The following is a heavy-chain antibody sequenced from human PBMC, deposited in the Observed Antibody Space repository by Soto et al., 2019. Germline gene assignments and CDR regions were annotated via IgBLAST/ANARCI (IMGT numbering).Heavy chain of an antibody. CDR3: VRALVEGRGYFPPDY. CDR2: IIPGAGTT. D-gene: IGHD3-3*01. Sequence: QVQLVQSGAEVKKPGASVKVSCKTSGYTFTNYYMHWVRQAPGQGPEWMGIIIPGAGTTSLAQKFQGRVTLTRDTSTNTAYMELTSLRSEDSAVYYCVRALVEGRGYFPPDYWGQGTLVTVSS. J-gene: IGHJ4*02. V-gene: IGHV1-46*01. CDR1: GYTFTNYY.